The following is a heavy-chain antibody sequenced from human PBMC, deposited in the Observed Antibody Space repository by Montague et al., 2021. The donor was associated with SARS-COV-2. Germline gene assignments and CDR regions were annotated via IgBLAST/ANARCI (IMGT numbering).Heavy chain of an antibody. V-gene: IGHV4-31*03. CDR1: SGSISTGHH. CDR3: ARGEVGIIMIVVAVPGWFDP. Sequence: TLSLTCSVSSGSISTGHHWSWIRQHPMKGLEWIGYIYYSGSTHYNPSLKSRVTISVDTSKNQFSLKLSSVTAADTAVYYCARGEVGIIMIVVAVPGWFDPWGQGTLVTVSS. CDR2: IYYSGST. J-gene: IGHJ5*02. D-gene: IGHD3-22*01.